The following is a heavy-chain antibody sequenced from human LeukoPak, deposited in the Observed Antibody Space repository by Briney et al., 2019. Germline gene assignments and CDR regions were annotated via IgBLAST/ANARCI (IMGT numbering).Heavy chain of an antibody. CDR2: IIPIFGTA. V-gene: IGHV1-69*13. J-gene: IGHJ4*02. D-gene: IGHD3-10*01. CDR3: ARDGQRGYYGSGSSFDY. CDR1: GGTFSSYA. Sequence: SVKVSCKASGGTFSSYAISWVRQAPGQGLEWMGRIIPIFGTANYAQKFQGRVTITADESTSTAYMELSSLRSEDTAVYYCARDGQRGYYGSGSSFDYWGQGTLVTVSS.